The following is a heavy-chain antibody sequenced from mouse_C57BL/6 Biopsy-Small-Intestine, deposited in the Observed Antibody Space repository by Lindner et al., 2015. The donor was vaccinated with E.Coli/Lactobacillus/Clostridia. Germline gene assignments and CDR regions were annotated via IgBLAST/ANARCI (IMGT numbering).Heavy chain of an antibody. D-gene: IGHD2-2*01. CDR1: GYSFTDFN. J-gene: IGHJ2*01. Sequence: VQLQESGPELVKPGASVKISCKASGYSFTDFNMHWVKQSSAKSLEWIGYINPTNGGTTYNQKFKGKATLTVNKSSSTAYMELRSLTSEDSAVYFCASYGYDFDYWGQGSTLTVSS. V-gene: IGHV1-22*01. CDR3: ASYGYDFDY. CDR2: INPTNGGT.